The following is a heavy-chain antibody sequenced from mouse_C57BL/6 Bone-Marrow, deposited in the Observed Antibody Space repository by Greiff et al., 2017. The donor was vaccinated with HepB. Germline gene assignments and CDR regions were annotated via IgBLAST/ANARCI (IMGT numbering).Heavy chain of an antibody. D-gene: IGHD2-5*01. CDR1: GFTFSDYG. Sequence: EVHLVESGGGLVKPGGSLKLSCAASGFTFSDYGMHWVRQAPEKGLEWVAYISSGRSTIYYADTVKGRFTISRDNAKNTLFLQMTSLRSEDTAMYYCARINYSNYVDWYFDVWGTGTTVTVSS. CDR2: ISSGRSTI. J-gene: IGHJ1*03. V-gene: IGHV5-17*01. CDR3: ARINYSNYVDWYFDV.